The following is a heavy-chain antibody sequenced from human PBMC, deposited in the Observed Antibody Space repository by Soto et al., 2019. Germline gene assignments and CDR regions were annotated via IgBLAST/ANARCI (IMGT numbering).Heavy chain of an antibody. Sequence: QVQLVQSGAEVKKPGASVKVSCKASGYIFTNHYIHWVRQAPGQGLEWMGIINPSGGSTNYLQKFQGRVTMTRNTSTSTVYMELSSLRSEDTAVYFCARADYYDSSGFYYDYWGQGTLVTVSS. D-gene: IGHD3-22*01. CDR3: ARADYYDSSGFYYDY. CDR1: GYIFTNHY. CDR2: INPSGGST. J-gene: IGHJ4*02. V-gene: IGHV1-46*01.